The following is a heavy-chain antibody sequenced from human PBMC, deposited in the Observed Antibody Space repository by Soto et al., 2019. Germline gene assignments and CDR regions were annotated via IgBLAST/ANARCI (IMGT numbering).Heavy chain of an antibody. J-gene: IGHJ2*01. Sequence: QVQLEQSGAEVKSPGASVKVSCKASGYSFTSYDINWVRQAAGQGLEWMGWMYGNRDNTGCAQKFQGRITMTKDTSRDTAYMELSGLTSEDTAVYYCTRRTIAHWYFDLWGRGTLVTVSS. CDR3: TRRTIAHWYFDL. D-gene: IGHD2-2*01. CDR1: GYSFTSYD. V-gene: IGHV1-8*01. CDR2: MYGNRDNT.